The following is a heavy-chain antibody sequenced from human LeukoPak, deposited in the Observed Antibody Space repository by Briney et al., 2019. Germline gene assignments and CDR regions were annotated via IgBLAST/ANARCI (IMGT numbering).Heavy chain of an antibody. J-gene: IGHJ4*02. D-gene: IGHD3-10*01. CDR3: ARYYYGSGSYPPYFDY. CDR1: GGSISSGSYY. V-gene: IGHV4-61*02. Sequence: SQTLSLTCTVSGGSISSGSYYWSWIRQPAGKGLEWIGRIYTSGSTNYNPSLKSRVTMSVDTSKNQFSLKLSSVTAADTAVYYCARYYYGSGSYPPYFDYWGQGTLVTVSS. CDR2: IYTSGST.